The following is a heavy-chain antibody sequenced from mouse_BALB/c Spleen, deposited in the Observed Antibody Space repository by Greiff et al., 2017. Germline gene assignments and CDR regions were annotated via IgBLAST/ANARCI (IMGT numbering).Heavy chain of an antibody. J-gene: IGHJ4*01. D-gene: IGHD1-1*01. CDR2: IWSDGST. CDR3: ARHKYYDYAMDY. Sequence: QVQLKESGPDLVAPSQSLSITCTVSGFSLTSYGVHWVRQPPGKGLEWLVVIWSDGSTTYNSALKSRLSISKDNSKSQVFLKMNSLQTDDTAMYYCARHKYYDYAMDYWGQGTSVTVSS. V-gene: IGHV2-6-2*01. CDR1: GFSLTSYG.